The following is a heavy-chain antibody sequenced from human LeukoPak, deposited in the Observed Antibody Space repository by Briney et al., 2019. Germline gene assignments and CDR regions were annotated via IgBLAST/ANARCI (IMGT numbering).Heavy chain of an antibody. CDR2: ISGSGGST. CDR1: GFTFSSYA. Sequence: GGSLRLSCAASGFTFSSYAMSWVRQAPGKGLEWVSAISGSGGSTYYADSVKGRFTISRDNSKNTLYLQMNSLRAEDTAVYYCARAKFDWSYYYMDVWGKGTTVTISS. J-gene: IGHJ6*03. D-gene: IGHD3-9*01. CDR3: ARAKFDWSYYYMDV. V-gene: IGHV3-23*01.